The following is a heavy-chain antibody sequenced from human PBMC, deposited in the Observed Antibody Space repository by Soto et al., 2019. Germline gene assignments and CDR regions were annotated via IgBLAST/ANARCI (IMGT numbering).Heavy chain of an antibody. J-gene: IGHJ3*02. CDR3: ERDRGRTTVVRGAFDI. D-gene: IGHD4-17*01. CDR2: ISSNGGST. CDR1: GFTFSSYA. Sequence: GGSLRLSCAASGFTFSSYAMHWVRQAPGKGLEYVSAISSNGGSTYYANSVKGRFTISRDNSKNTLYLQMGSLRAEDMAVYYCERDRGRTTVVRGAFDIWGQGTMVTV. V-gene: IGHV3-64*01.